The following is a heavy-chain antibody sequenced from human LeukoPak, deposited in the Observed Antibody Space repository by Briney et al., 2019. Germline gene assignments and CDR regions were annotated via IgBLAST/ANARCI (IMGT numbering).Heavy chain of an antibody. D-gene: IGHD6-19*01. CDR1: GFTFSSYW. J-gene: IGHJ5*02. V-gene: IGHV3-74*01. CDR2: INSDENST. Sequence: PGGSLRLSCAASGFTFSSYWMHWVRQAPGKGLVWVSRINSDENSTSYADSVKGRFTISRDNAKNTLYLQMYSLRAEDTAVYYCARGGMAGYAADWFDPWGQGTLVTVSS. CDR3: ARGGMAGYAADWFDP.